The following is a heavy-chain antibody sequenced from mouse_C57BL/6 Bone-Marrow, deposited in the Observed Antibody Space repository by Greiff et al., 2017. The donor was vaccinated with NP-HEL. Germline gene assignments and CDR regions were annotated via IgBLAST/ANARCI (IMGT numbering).Heavy chain of an antibody. D-gene: IGHD3-2*02. J-gene: IGHJ2*01. CDR1: GYTFTSYG. CDR2: IYPRSGNT. V-gene: IGHV1-81*01. Sequence: VQLQQSGAELARPGASVKLSCKASGYTFTSYGISWVKQRTGQGLEWIGEIYPRSGNTYYNEKFKGKATLTADKSSSTAYMELRSLTSEDSAVSFCARGLDSSGYVDDYWGQGTTLTVSS. CDR3: ARGLDSSGYVDDY.